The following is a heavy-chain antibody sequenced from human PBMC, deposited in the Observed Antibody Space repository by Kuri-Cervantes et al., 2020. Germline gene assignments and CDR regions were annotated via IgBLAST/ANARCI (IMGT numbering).Heavy chain of an antibody. CDR2: IKQDGSEK. D-gene: IGHD6-6*01. Sequence: GESLKISCAASGFTFSSYWMSWVRQAPGKGLEWVANIKQDGSEKYYVDSVKGRFTISRDNAKNSLYLQMNSLRAEDTAVYYCARVFIAARKPPFYYMDVWGKGTTVTVSS. J-gene: IGHJ6*03. CDR1: GFTFSSYW. CDR3: ARVFIAARKPPFYYMDV. V-gene: IGHV3-7*01.